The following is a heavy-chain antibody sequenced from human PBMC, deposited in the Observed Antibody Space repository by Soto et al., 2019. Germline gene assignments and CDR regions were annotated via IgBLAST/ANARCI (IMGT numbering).Heavy chain of an antibody. CDR2: INTRSTIV. CDR3: VRCFLGVGDAFDI. D-gene: IGHD1-26*01. Sequence: GGSLRLSCAASGFTFRDYYMVWVRQAPGKGLEWVSYINTRSTIVYYADSVKGRFTISRDNAKNSLYLQMYSLRADDTAVYYCVRCFLGVGDAFDIWGQGTTVTVSS. V-gene: IGHV3-11*01. CDR1: GFTFRDYY. J-gene: IGHJ3*02.